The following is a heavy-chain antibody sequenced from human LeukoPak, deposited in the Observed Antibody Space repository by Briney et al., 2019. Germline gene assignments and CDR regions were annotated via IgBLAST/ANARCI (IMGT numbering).Heavy chain of an antibody. CDR2: IRSKANNYAT. CDR3: TRAYYDSSGSHYYGNS. J-gene: IGHJ4*02. Sequence: PGGSLRLSCAASGFTFSGSDMHWVRQASGKGLEWVGRIRSKANNYATAYGASVEGRFTISRDDSKNTAYLQMNSLKTEDTAVYYCTRAYYDSSGSHYYGNSWGQGTLVTVSS. V-gene: IGHV3-73*01. D-gene: IGHD3-22*01. CDR1: GFTFSGSD.